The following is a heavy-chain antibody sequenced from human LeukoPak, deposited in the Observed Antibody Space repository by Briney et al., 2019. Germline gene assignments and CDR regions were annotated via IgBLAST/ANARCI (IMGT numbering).Heavy chain of an antibody. Sequence: PGGSLRLSCAASGFTFSSYGMHWVRQAPGKGLEWVAFIRYDGSNKYYADSVKGRFTISRDNAKNSLYLQMNSLRAEDMALYYCAKDMFPHYYDSSGLDYWGQGTLVTVSS. CDR3: AKDMFPHYYDSSGLDY. D-gene: IGHD3-22*01. V-gene: IGHV3-30*02. J-gene: IGHJ4*02. CDR1: GFTFSSYG. CDR2: IRYDGSNK.